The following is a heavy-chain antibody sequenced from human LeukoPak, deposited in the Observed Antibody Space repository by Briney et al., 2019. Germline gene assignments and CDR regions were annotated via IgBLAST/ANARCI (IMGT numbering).Heavy chain of an antibody. CDR1: GGSISSYY. CDR2: IYYSGST. V-gene: IGHV4-59*01. J-gene: IGHJ3*02. D-gene: IGHD6-13*01. Sequence: SETLSLTCTISGGSISSYYWSWIRQPPGKGLEWIGYIYYSGSTNYNPSLKSRVTISVDTSKNQFSLKLSSVTAADTAVYYCAXAGVGPGYTDAFDIWGQGTMVTVSS. CDR3: AXAGVGPGYTDAFDI.